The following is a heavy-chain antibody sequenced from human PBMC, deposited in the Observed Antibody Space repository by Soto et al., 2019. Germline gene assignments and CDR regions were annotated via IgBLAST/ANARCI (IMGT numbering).Heavy chain of an antibody. CDR2: MNPNSGNT. CDR1: GYTFTSYD. D-gene: IGHD3-22*01. V-gene: IGHV1-8*01. J-gene: IGHJ4*02. Sequence: QVQLVQSGAEVKKPGASVKVSCKASGYTFTSYDINWVRQATGQGLEWMGWMNPNSGNTVYAQKFQGRVTMTRNTSISTAYMELSSLRSEDTAVYYCARGRYSYDSSGYPPRYWGQGTLVTVSS. CDR3: ARGRYSYDSSGYPPRY.